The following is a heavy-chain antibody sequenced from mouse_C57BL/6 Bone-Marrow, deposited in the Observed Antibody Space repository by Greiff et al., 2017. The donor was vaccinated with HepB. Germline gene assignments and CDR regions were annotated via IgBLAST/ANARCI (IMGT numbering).Heavy chain of an antibody. CDR3: ARDEGTIPFAY. Sequence: EVQLQESGPGLVKPSQTVFLTCTVTGISITTGNYRWSWIRPFPGNKLEWIGYIYYSGTISYNPSLTSRTTITKDTPKNQFFLEMNSLTAEDTATYYCARDEGTIPFAYWGQGTLVTVSA. D-gene: IGHD1-1*02. CDR2: IYYSGTI. V-gene: IGHV3-5*01. J-gene: IGHJ3*01. CDR1: GISITTGNYR.